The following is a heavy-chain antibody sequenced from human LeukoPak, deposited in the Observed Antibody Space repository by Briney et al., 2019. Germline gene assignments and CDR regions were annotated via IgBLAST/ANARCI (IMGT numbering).Heavy chain of an antibody. CDR1: GYSFTSYW. Sequence: GESLKISCKGSGYSFTSYWIGWVRQMPGKGLEWVGIIYPGDSDTRYSPSFQGQVTISADKSISTAYLQWSSLKASDTAMYYCTRWVTDYHFDYWGQGTLVTVSS. CDR3: TRWVTDYHFDY. CDR2: IYPGDSDT. D-gene: IGHD4-11*01. J-gene: IGHJ4*02. V-gene: IGHV5-51*01.